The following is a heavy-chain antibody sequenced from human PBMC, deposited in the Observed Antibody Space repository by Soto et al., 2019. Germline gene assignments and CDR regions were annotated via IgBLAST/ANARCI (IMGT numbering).Heavy chain of an antibody. Sequence: SETLSLTCTVSGGSISSYYWSWIRQPPGKGLEWIGYIYYSGSTNYNPSLKSRRTISVDTSKNQFSLKLSSVTAADTAVYYCARRVAIQPGSSSWYSPRGVDYYYGMDVWGQGTTVTVSS. CDR2: IYYSGST. V-gene: IGHV4-59*08. J-gene: IGHJ6*02. D-gene: IGHD6-13*01. CDR3: ARRVAIQPGSSSWYSPRGVDYYYGMDV. CDR1: GGSISSYY.